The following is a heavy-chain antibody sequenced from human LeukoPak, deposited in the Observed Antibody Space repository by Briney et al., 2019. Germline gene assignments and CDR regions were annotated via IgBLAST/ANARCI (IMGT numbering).Heavy chain of an antibody. Sequence: SETPSLTCAVSGYSISSGYYWGWIRQPPGKGLEWIGSIYHSGSTYYYPSLKSRVTISVDTSKNQFSLKLSSVTAADTAVYYCARLERFGESPFDYWGQGTLVTVSS. J-gene: IGHJ4*02. CDR3: ARLERFGESPFDY. D-gene: IGHD3-10*01. CDR1: GYSISSGYY. CDR2: IYHSGST. V-gene: IGHV4-38-2*01.